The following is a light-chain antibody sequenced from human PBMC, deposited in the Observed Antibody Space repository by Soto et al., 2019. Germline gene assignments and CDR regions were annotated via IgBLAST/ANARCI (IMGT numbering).Light chain of an antibody. CDR1: SSNIGAGYD. Sequence: ALTQPPSVSGAPGQRVTISCTGSSSNIGAGYDVHWYQQRPGTAPKLLIFGNINRPSGVPDRFSGSKSGTSASLAITGLQAEDEGDYYCQSYDSTLSARYVLGTGTKVTVL. V-gene: IGLV1-40*01. CDR3: QSYDSTLSARYV. J-gene: IGLJ1*01. CDR2: GNI.